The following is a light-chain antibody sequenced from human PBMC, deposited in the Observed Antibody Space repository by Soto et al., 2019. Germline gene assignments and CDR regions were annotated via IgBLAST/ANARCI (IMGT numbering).Light chain of an antibody. CDR2: AAS. Sequence: INIKQSASSLYANVGERVTITCVASQSISTYLHWYQQIPGTAPNLLIYAASTLQSGVRSRFSGSGSWTLFTPTNRILQPEDFASYFCQRSYSPLRTFGQGTKVDIK. CDR3: QRSYSPLRT. V-gene: IGKV1-39*01. J-gene: IGKJ1*01. CDR1: QSISTY.